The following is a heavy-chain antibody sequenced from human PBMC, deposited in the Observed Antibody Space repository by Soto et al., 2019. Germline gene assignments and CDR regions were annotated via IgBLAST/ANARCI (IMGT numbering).Heavy chain of an antibody. CDR2: IIPIIATT. CDR3: ARDRCTTDRCYTHHFDV. J-gene: IGHJ6*02. CDR1: GGSFSSYG. D-gene: IGHD2-8*01. V-gene: IGHV1-69*13. Sequence: ASVKVSCKASGGSFSSYGITWVRQAPGQGLEWMGGIIPIIATTKYAQKFQGRVAITADESTITAYMEVSSLRSEDTAVYYFARDRCTTDRCYTHHFDVWGQGTTVTVSS.